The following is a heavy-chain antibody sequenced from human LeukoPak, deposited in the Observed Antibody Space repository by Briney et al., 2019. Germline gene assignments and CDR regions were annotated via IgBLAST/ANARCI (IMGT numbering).Heavy chain of an antibody. CDR2: TYYRSKWYY. V-gene: IGHV6-1*01. J-gene: IGHJ4*02. CDR3: ARGTAIEFDY. D-gene: IGHD2-21*02. Sequence: SQTLSLTCAISGDSVSSNSVAWNWIKQSPSRGLEWLGRTYYRSKWYYDYAVSVKSRITINPDTSKNHFSLQLNSVTPEDTAVYYCARGTAIEFDYWGQGTLVTVSS. CDR1: GDSVSSNSVA.